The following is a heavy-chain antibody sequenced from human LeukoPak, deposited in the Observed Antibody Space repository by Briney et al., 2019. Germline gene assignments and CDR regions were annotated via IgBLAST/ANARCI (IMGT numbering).Heavy chain of an antibody. CDR1: GGSVSSGSYY. V-gene: IGHV4-61*01. CDR3: ARVSGERWSRFDY. D-gene: IGHD4-23*01. J-gene: IGHJ4*02. CDR2: IYYSGST. Sequence: PSETLSLTCTVSGGSVSSGSYYWSWIRQPPGKGLEWIGYIYYSGSTNYNPSLKSRVTISVDTSKNQFSLKLSSVTAADTAVYYCARVSGERWSRFDYWGQGTLVTVSS.